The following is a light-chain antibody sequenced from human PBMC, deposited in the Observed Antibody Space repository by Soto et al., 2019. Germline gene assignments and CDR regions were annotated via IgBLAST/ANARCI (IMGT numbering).Light chain of an antibody. J-gene: IGKJ2*01. V-gene: IGKV3-15*01. Sequence: EIVMTQSPATLSVSPGERATLSCRASQSVSSSVAWYQQRPGQAPRLLIYGASTRATGIPARFSGSRSGTEFTLTISSLQSEDFAVYYCQQYYNWRYTFGQGTKVDIK. CDR3: QQYYNWRYT. CDR2: GAS. CDR1: QSVSSS.